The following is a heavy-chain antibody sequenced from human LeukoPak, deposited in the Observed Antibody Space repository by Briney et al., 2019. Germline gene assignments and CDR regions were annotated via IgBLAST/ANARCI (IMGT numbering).Heavy chain of an antibody. V-gene: IGHV4-39*01. J-gene: IGHJ4*02. Sequence: PSETLSLTCTVSGGSISSSSYYWGWLRQPPGKGLEWIGSIYYSGSTYYNPSLKSRVTISVDTSKNQFSLKLSSVTAADTAVYYCAIAVAGTLDYWGQGTLVTVSS. CDR3: AIAVAGTLDY. D-gene: IGHD6-19*01. CDR2: IYYSGST. CDR1: GGSISSSSYY.